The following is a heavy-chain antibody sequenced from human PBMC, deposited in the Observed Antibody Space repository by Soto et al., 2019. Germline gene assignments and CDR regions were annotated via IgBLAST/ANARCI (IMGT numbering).Heavy chain of an antibody. CDR2: INQDGSER. D-gene: IGHD3-16*01. V-gene: IGHV3-7*01. Sequence: EVQLVESGGGLVEPGGSLRLPCAACGFTFSTYWMTWVRQPPGKGLEWVASINQDGSERYYVDSVWGRFTISRDNAKNSLYLQMNSLRAEHTAVYYCVCGGNFFVYWGQGTLGTVSA. J-gene: IGHJ4*02. CDR1: GFTFSTYW. CDR3: VCGGNFFVY.